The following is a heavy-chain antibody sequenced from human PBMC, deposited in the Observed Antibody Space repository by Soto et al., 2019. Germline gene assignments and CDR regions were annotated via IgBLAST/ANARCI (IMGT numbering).Heavy chain of an antibody. CDR3: ARGPNYDFWSGDFRG. Sequence: QVQLQESGPGLVKPSETLSLTCTVSGGSISSYYWSWIRQPPGKGLEWIGYIYYTGSSNYNPSLKSRVTMSVDLSRNQFSLRLSSVTAADTAVYYCARGPNYDFWSGDFRGWGQGTLVTVSS. J-gene: IGHJ4*02. CDR2: IYYTGSS. D-gene: IGHD3-3*01. V-gene: IGHV4-59*01. CDR1: GGSISSYY.